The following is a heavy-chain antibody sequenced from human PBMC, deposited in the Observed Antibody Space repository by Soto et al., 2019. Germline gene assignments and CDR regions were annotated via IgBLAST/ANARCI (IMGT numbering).Heavy chain of an antibody. CDR3: ARDSGYDWRYYYYGMDV. V-gene: IGHV5-51*01. J-gene: IGHJ6*02. CDR2: IYPGDSDT. Sequence: GESLKISCKGSGYSFTSYWIGWVRQMPGKGLEWMGIIYPGDSDTRYSPSFQGQVTISADKSISTAYLQWSSLKASDTAMYYCARDSGYDWRYYYYGMDVWGQGTTVTVSS. CDR1: GYSFTSYW. D-gene: IGHD5-12*01.